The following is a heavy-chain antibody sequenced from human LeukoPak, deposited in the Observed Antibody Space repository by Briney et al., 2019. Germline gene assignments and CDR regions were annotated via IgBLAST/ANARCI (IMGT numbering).Heavy chain of an antibody. CDR1: GFTVSSNY. Sequence: PGGSLRLSCAASGFTVSSNYMSWVCQAPGKGLEWVSVIYSGGSTYYADSVKGRFTISRDNSKNTLYLQMNSLRAEDTAVYYCARVSQLLWSGAFDIWGQGTMVTVSS. CDR2: IYSGGST. D-gene: IGHD2-2*01. J-gene: IGHJ3*02. CDR3: ARVSQLLWSGAFDI. V-gene: IGHV3-66*02.